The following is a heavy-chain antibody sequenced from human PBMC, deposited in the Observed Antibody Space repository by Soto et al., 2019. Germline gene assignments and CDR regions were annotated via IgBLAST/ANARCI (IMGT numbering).Heavy chain of an antibody. J-gene: IGHJ4*02. CDR3: ARGPTXESHYYDSSGYYYYFDY. Sequence: PPATLSLTCAVYGGSFSCYYWSWIRQPPGKGLEWIGEINHSGSTNYNPSLKSRVTISVDTSKNQFSLKLSSVTAADTAVYYCARGPTXESHYYDSSGYYYYFDYWGQGTPVTVSS. CDR2: INHSGST. D-gene: IGHD3-22*01. V-gene: IGHV4-34*01. CDR1: GGSFSCYY.